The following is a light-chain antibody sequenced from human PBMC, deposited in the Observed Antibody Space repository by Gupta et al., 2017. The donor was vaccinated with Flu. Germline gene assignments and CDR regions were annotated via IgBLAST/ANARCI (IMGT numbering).Light chain of an antibody. CDR1: QSISSW. J-gene: IGKJ1*01. CDR3: QQRSDYPRT. CDR2: KAS. V-gene: IGKV1-5*03. Sequence: DFQITQSPSTLSASVGDRVTITLRASQSISSWLAWYQQKPGKAPKLLIFKASTLESGVSSRFSGKGSGTDFTLTISSLQPDDFATYVCQQRSDYPRTFGQGTKVEIK.